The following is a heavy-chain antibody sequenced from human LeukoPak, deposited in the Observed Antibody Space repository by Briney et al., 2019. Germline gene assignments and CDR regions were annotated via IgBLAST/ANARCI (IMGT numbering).Heavy chain of an antibody. CDR1: GFTFSSYS. V-gene: IGHV3-21*01. J-gene: IGHJ6*02. Sequence: PGGSLRLSCAASGFTFSSYSMNWVRQAPGKGLEWVSSISSSSIYIYYADSVKGRFTISRDNAKNSLYLQMNSPRAEDTAVYYCARDKFGGSTSYYYYYGMDVWGQGTTVTVSS. CDR2: ISSSSIYI. CDR3: ARDKFGGSTSYYYYYGMDV. D-gene: IGHD2-2*01.